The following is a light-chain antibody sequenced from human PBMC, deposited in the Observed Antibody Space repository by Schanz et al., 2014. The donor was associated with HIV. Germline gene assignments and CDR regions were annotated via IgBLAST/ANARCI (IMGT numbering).Light chain of an antibody. V-gene: IGKV3-20*01. CDR2: GAS. Sequence: EIVLTQSPGTLSLSLGERATLSCRASQSLGGSQLAWYQHKPGQAPRLLIYGASNRATGIPDRFSGGGSGTDFTLTISRLEPEDFAVYYCQQYGSSPRTFGGGTKVEIK. CDR1: QSLGGSQ. CDR3: QQYGSSPRT. J-gene: IGKJ4*01.